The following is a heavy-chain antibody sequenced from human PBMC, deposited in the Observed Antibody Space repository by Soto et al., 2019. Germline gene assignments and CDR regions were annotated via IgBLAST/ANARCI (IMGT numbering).Heavy chain of an antibody. J-gene: IGHJ4*02. V-gene: IGHV4-31*03. CDR1: GGSISSGGYY. D-gene: IGHD5-12*01. CDR2: IYYSGST. CDR3: ARSIVATIVDY. Sequence: SETLSLTCTVSGGSISSGGYYWSWIRQHPGKGLEWIGYIYYSGSTYYNPSLKSRVTISVDTSKNQFSLKLSSVTAADTAVYYCARSIVATIVDYWGQGTLVTVSS.